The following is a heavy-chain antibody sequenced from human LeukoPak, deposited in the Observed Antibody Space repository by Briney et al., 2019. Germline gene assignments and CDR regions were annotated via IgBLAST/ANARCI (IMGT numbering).Heavy chain of an antibody. V-gene: IGHV3-30*02. CDR2: IRYDGSNK. CDR1: GFTFSSYG. J-gene: IGHJ3*02. Sequence: PGGSLRLSCAASGFTFSSYGMHWVRQAPGKGLEWVAFIRYDGSNKYYADSVKGRFTISRDNSKNTLYLQMNSLRAEDTAVYYCARETSVNDAFDIWGQGTAVTVSS. CDR3: ARETSVNDAFDI.